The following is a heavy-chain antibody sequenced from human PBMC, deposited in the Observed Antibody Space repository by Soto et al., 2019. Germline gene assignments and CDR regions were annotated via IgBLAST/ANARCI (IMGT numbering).Heavy chain of an antibody. CDR2: ISHDETKK. CDR1: GFTFSTYA. J-gene: IGHJ4*02. D-gene: IGHD3-9*01. Sequence: QVQLVESGGGVVQPGTSLRLSCAASGFTFSTYAMHWVRQAPGKGLEWVAVISHDETKKYYQDSVRGRFTISRDISKNTRYLKMNSLRAEDTAVYYCAKVGGLDFDWLLVWGQGTLVTVSS. V-gene: IGHV3-30*18. CDR3: AKVGGLDFDWLLV.